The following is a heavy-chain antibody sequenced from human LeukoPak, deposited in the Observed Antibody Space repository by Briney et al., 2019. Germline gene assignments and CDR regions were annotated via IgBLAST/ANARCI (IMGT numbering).Heavy chain of an antibody. CDR1: GGTFSSYP. J-gene: IGHJ4*02. V-gene: IGHV1-69*02. D-gene: IGHD3-10*01. Sequence: SVTDSCKASGGTFSSYPISWVRPAPGQGLEWMGRIIPVLGIAKYVQKFQGRVTLTADKSPSTAYMELGSLRSEYRAVYYCARAYGSGRGPFDYWGQGTLVTVSS. CDR2: IIPVLGIA. CDR3: ARAYGSGRGPFDY.